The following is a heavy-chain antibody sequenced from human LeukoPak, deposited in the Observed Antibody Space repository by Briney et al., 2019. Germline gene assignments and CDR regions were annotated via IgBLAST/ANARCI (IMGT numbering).Heavy chain of an antibody. D-gene: IGHD3-3*01. J-gene: IGHJ6*02. CDR3: ARGNRDYDFWSGYNNYYYYYGMDV. Sequence: ASVKVSCKASGYTFTSYDINWVRQATGQGLEWMGWMNPNSGNTGYAQKFQGRVTMTRNTSISTAYMELSSLRSEDTAVYYCARGNRDYDFWSGYNNYYYYYGMDVWGQGTTVTVSS. V-gene: IGHV1-8*01. CDR2: MNPNSGNT. CDR1: GYTFTSYD.